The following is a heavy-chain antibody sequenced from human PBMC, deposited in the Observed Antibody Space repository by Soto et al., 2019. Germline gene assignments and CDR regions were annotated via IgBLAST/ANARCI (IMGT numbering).Heavy chain of an antibody. J-gene: IGHJ6*02. Sequence: QVQLVQSGAEVKKTGASVKVSCKASGYTFIGYYIHWVRQAPGQGLEWMGWINPNSGGTNYAQRVHGWLTMTRDRSLSTAYMELSRLKSYDTAVYYCARVGGGLASLGSYGMDVWGQGTTVTVSS. V-gene: IGHV1-2*04. CDR1: GYTFIGYY. CDR2: INPNSGGT. D-gene: IGHD3-10*01. CDR3: ARVGGGLASLGSYGMDV.